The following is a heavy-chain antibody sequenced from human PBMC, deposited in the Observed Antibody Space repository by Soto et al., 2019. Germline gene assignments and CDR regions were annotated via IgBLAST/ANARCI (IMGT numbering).Heavy chain of an antibody. J-gene: IGHJ4*02. CDR1: GFTVSNNY. Sequence: EVQLVESGGGLIQPGGSLRLSCAVSGFTVSNNYMSWVRQAPGKGLEGVSVIYSGGYTAYGDSVKGRFTISRDNSKNKPNPQMKSLRPRGAAVFYGATDAGGGGYWGQGTLVTVSS. CDR2: IYSGGYT. D-gene: IGHD3-10*01. V-gene: IGHV3-53*01. CDR3: ATDAGGGGY.